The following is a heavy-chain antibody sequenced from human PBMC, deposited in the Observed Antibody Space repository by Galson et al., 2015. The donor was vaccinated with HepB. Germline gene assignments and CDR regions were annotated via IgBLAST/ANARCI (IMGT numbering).Heavy chain of an antibody. V-gene: IGHV3-30-3*01. J-gene: IGHJ4*02. Sequence: SLRLSCAASGFTFSSYAMHWVRQAPGKGLEWVAVISYDGSNKYYADSVKGRFTISRDNSKNTLYLQMNSLRAEDTAVYYCARDGGYLPDSSGYHPDYWGQGTLVTVSS. D-gene: IGHD3-22*01. CDR1: GFTFSSYA. CDR3: ARDGGYLPDSSGYHPDY. CDR2: ISYDGSNK.